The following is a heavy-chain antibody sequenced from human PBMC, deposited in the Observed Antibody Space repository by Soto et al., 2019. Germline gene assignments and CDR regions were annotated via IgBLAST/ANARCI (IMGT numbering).Heavy chain of an antibody. CDR3: ARDAGGLIAWELLSRYYYYYGMDV. CDR1: GYTFTSYG. Sequence: ASVKVSCKASGYTFTSYGISWVRQAPGQGLEWMGRISAYNGNTNYAQKLQGRVTMTTDTSTSTAYMELRSLRSDDTAVYYCARDAGGLIAWELLSRYYYYYGMDVWGQGTTVTVSS. V-gene: IGHV1-18*04. D-gene: IGHD1-26*01. J-gene: IGHJ6*02. CDR2: ISAYNGNT.